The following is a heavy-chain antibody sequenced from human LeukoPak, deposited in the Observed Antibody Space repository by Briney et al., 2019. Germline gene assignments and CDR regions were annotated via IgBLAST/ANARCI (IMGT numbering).Heavy chain of an antibody. V-gene: IGHV3-9*01. D-gene: IGHD6-19*01. Sequence: GGSLTLSCAASGFTLDDYAMHWVRQAPGKGLEWVSGISWNRCSILYGDSVKGRFTIFRDNAKKCLYLQMNSLRAEDTALYYCAKDLSSGWYGDAFDIWGQGTMVTVSS. CDR3: AKDLSSGWYGDAFDI. CDR2: ISWNRCSI. CDR1: GFTLDDYA. J-gene: IGHJ3*02.